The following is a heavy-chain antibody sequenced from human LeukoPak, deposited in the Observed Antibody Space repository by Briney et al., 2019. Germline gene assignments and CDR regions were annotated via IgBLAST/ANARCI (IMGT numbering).Heavy chain of an antibody. CDR1: GFTFSNYA. J-gene: IGHJ6*03. Sequence: GGSLRLSCAASGFTFSNYAMYWVRQAPGQGLEWVSAISGSGGSAYYAGSVNGRFTISRDNSKNTLFLQMNSLRAEDTAVYFCARGSYCSGTNCYIGDFFHYMDVWGQGTTVTVSS. D-gene: IGHD2-2*02. CDR2: ISGSGGSA. CDR3: ARGSYCSGTNCYIGDFFHYMDV. V-gene: IGHV3-23*01.